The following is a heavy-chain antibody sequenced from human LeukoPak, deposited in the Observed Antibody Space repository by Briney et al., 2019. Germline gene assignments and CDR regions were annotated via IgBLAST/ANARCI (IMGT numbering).Heavy chain of an antibody. Sequence: SETLSLTCTVSGGSISSYYWSWIRQPPGKGLEWIGYIYYNGSTDYNPSLKSRVTISVDTSKSQFSLTLSSVTAADTAVYYCARTTVTVSHFDYWGQGNLVTVSS. CDR2: IYYNGST. V-gene: IGHV4-59*08. D-gene: IGHD4-17*01. CDR3: ARTTVTVSHFDY. CDR1: GGSISSYY. J-gene: IGHJ4*02.